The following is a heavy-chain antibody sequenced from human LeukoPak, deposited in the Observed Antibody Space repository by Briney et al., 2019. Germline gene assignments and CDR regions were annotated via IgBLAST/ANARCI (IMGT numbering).Heavy chain of an antibody. Sequence: GGSLRLSCAASGFTVSSNYMSWVRQAPGKGLEWVSSISSSSSYIYYADSVKGRFTISRDNAKNSLYLQMNSLRAEDTAVYYCARDLSPEAIVGYNYFDYWGQGTLVTVSS. J-gene: IGHJ4*02. CDR2: ISSSSSYI. CDR1: GFTVSSNY. V-gene: IGHV3-21*01. CDR3: ARDLSPEAIVGYNYFDY. D-gene: IGHD2-21*01.